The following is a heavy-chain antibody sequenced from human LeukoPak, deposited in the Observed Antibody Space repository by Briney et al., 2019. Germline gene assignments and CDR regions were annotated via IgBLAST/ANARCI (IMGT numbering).Heavy chain of an antibody. D-gene: IGHD3-10*01. Sequence: SETLSLTCTVSGVSSNKSINYWGWIRQSPGKVLEWIGSIYNIGITYYNPSLKSRVTISEDTSKNHVSLKLYSVTAAGTPVYYCARLPETMVRGLTYYYYSYMDASGTGTTVT. V-gene: IGHV4-39*01. CDR2: IYNIGIT. J-gene: IGHJ6*03. CDR3: ARLPETMVRGLTYYYYSYMDA. CDR1: GVSSNKSINY.